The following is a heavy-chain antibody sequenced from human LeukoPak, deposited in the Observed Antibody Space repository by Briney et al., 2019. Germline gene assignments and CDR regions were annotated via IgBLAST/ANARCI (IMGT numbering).Heavy chain of an antibody. CDR2: ISYDGSNK. D-gene: IGHD5-18*01. CDR3: ATVDTAMGNNDY. Sequence: GGSLRLSCAASGFTFSSYAMHWVRQAPGKGLEWVAVISYDGSNKYYADSVKGRFTISRDNSKNTLYLQMNSLRAEDTAVYYCATVDTAMGNNDYWGQGTLVTVSS. J-gene: IGHJ4*02. V-gene: IGHV3-30*04. CDR1: GFTFSSYA.